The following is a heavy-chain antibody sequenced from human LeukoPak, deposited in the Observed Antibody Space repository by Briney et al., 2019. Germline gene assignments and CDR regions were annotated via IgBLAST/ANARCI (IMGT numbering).Heavy chain of an antibody. J-gene: IGHJ4*02. D-gene: IGHD3-16*01. Sequence: SGPVLVKPTETLTLTCTVSGFSLSNARMGVSWIPQPPGKALEWLAHIFSNDERSYSTSLKSRLTISKNTSKRQVVLTMTNMDPVDTATYYCARIWGMASQFDYWGQGTLVTVSS. CDR1: GFSLSNARMG. CDR3: ARIWGMASQFDY. CDR2: IFSNDER. V-gene: IGHV2-26*01.